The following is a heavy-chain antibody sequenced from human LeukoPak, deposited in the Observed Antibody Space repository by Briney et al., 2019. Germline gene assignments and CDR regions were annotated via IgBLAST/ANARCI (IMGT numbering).Heavy chain of an antibody. CDR2: IYHSGST. J-gene: IGHJ4*02. D-gene: IGHD2-15*01. CDR1: GYSISSGYY. CDR3: ARIIVVVVAATPRWDYFDY. Sequence: SETLSLTCTVSGYSISSGYYWGWIRPPPGKGLEWIGTIYHSGSTYYSPSLKSRLTISVDTSKNQFSLKLSSVTAADTAVYYCARIIVVVVAATPRWDYFDYWGQGTLVTVSS. V-gene: IGHV4-38-2*02.